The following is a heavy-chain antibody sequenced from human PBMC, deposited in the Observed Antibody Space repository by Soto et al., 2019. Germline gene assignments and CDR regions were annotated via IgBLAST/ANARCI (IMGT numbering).Heavy chain of an antibody. V-gene: IGHV3-23*01. Sequence: GGSLRLSCAASGFTFSSYAMSWVRQAPGKGLEWVSAISGSGGSTYYADSVKGRFTISRDNSKNTLYLQMNSLRAEDTAVYYCAKDGYYGDYVGGYYWGQGTLVTVSS. D-gene: IGHD4-17*01. J-gene: IGHJ4*02. CDR1: GFTFSSYA. CDR3: AKDGYYGDYVGGYY. CDR2: ISGSGGST.